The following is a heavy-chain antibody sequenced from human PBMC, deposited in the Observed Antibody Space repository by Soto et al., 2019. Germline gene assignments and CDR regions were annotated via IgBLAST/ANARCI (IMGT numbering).Heavy chain of an antibody. Sequence: ASVKVSCKASGYTFTGYYMHWVRQAPGQGLEWMGWINPNSGGTNYAQKFQGWVTMTRDTSISTAYMELSRLRSDDTAVYYCARDPRNYDFCSGFGGRTSWFDPWGQGTLVTVSS. V-gene: IGHV1-2*04. J-gene: IGHJ5*02. CDR1: GYTFTGYY. D-gene: IGHD3-3*01. CDR3: ARDPRNYDFCSGFGGRTSWFDP. CDR2: INPNSGGT.